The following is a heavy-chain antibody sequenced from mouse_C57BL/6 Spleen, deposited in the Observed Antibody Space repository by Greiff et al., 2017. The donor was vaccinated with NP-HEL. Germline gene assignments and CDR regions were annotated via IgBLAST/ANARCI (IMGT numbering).Heavy chain of an antibody. CDR3: AREDAFYGNYFDY. V-gene: IGHV3-6*01. D-gene: IGHD2-10*01. Sequence: EVKLQESGPGLVKPSQSLSLTCSVTGYSITSGYYWNWIRQFPGNKLEWMGYISYGGSNNYNPSLKNRISITRDTSKNQFFLKLNSVTTEDTATYYCAREDAFYGNYFDYWGKGTTLTVSS. J-gene: IGHJ2*01. CDR1: GYSITSGYY. CDR2: ISYGGSN.